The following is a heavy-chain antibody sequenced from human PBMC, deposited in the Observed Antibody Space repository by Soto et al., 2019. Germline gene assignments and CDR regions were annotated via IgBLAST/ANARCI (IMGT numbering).Heavy chain of an antibody. CDR2: ISRTSGSM. J-gene: IGHJ4*02. CDR1: GFTFSGYN. Sequence: PGGSLRLSCAASGFTFSGYNRNWARQAPGKGLEWVSYISRTSGSMYYADSVKGRFTISRDNAKNSLYLQMNSLRAEDTAVYYCARVGSDYGDYFTYFDYWGQGTLVTVSS. CDR3: ARVGSDYGDYFTYFDY. D-gene: IGHD4-17*01. V-gene: IGHV3-21*05.